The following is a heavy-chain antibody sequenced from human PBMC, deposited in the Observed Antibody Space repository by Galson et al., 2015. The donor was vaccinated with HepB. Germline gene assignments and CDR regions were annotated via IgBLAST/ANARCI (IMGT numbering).Heavy chain of an antibody. J-gene: IGHJ4*02. CDR2: IHYSGYT. D-gene: IGHD1-14*01. V-gene: IGHV4-31*03. Sequence: TLSLTCTVSGGSISSGNYYWTWIRQHPVRGLEWIGFIHYSGYTYYNPSLKSRVTISMDMSKSQFSLRLSSVTAADTAVYYCAGNNPRKTRTAEGGYFDYWGQGTLVTVSS. CDR3: AGNNPRKTRTAEGGYFDY. CDR1: GGSISSGNYY.